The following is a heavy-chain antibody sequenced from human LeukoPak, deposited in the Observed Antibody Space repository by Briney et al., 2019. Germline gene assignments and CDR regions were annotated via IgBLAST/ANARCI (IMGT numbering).Heavy chain of an antibody. CDR1: GGTFSSYA. Sequence: SVKVSCKASGGTFSSYAISWVRQAPGQGLEWMGRIIPILGIANYAQKFQGRVTITADKSTSTAYMELSSLRSEDTAMYYCARHGVGAPPAHFDYWGQGTLVTVSS. CDR3: ARHGVGAPPAHFDY. D-gene: IGHD1-26*01. CDR2: IIPILGIA. V-gene: IGHV1-69*04. J-gene: IGHJ4*02.